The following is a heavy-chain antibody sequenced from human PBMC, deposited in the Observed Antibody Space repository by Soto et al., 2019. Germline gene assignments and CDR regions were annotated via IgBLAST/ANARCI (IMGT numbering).Heavy chain of an antibody. V-gene: IGHV3-23*01. D-gene: IGHD3-3*01. CDR3: ANPFGDFWRGSAGPHYLDV. CDR2: FSGGGRTT. Sequence: EVQLLESGGGLVQTGGSLRLSCAASGFTLSSYGMSWVRQAPGKGLEWVSGFSGGGRTTYYADSVKGRFTISRDDSKNTLFLQMTSLRADDTAVYYCANPFGDFWRGSAGPHYLDVWGKGTSVTV. CDR1: GFTLSSYG. J-gene: IGHJ6*03.